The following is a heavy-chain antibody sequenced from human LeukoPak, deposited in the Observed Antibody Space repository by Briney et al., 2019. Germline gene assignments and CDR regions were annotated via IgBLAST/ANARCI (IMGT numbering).Heavy chain of an antibody. CDR3: ARGPHNRYCSSTSCITEGYYYYGMDV. CDR2: INPSGGST. Sequence: ASVKVSCKASGYTFTSYYMHWARQAPGQGLEWMGIINPSGGSTSYAQKFQGRVTMTRDTSTSTVYMELSSLRSEDTAVYYCARGPHNRYCSSTSCITEGYYYYGMDVWGKGTTVTVSS. CDR1: GYTFTSYY. D-gene: IGHD2-2*01. J-gene: IGHJ6*04. V-gene: IGHV1-46*01.